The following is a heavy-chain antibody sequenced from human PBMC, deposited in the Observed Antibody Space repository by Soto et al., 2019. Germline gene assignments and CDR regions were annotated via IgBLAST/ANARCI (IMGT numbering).Heavy chain of an antibody. CDR2: ISGSGDNT. Sequence: EVQLLESGGGLVQPGGSLRLSCAASGFTFSSYALNWVRQAPGKGLEWVSVISGSGDNTYYADSVKGRFTISRDNSKNTLDMQMNSRIAEDTAVDYCAKDLATDAFWSAYDTYSYMDVWGKGTTVTVSS. D-gene: IGHD3-3*01. J-gene: IGHJ6*03. CDR3: AKDLATDAFWSAYDTYSYMDV. V-gene: IGHV3-23*01. CDR1: GFTFSSYA.